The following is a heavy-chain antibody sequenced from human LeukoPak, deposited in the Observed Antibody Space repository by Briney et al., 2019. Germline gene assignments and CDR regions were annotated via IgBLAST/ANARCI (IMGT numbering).Heavy chain of an antibody. J-gene: IGHJ4*02. CDR1: GGSFSGYY. Sequence: SEILSLTCAVYGGSFSGYYWSWIRQPPGKGLEWIGEINHSGSTNYNPSLKSRVTISVDTSKNQFSLKLSSVTAADTAVYYCARTHSIYDSSGYSLDYWGQGTLVTVSS. D-gene: IGHD3-22*01. CDR3: ARTHSIYDSSGYSLDY. CDR2: INHSGST. V-gene: IGHV4-34*01.